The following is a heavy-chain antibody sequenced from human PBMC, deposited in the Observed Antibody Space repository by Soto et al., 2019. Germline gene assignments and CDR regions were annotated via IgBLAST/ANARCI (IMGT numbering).Heavy chain of an antibody. J-gene: IGHJ4*02. CDR1: GFSISSNW. Sequence: GGSLRLSCTASGFSISSNWMSWVRQAPGKGPEWVANINQDGSEKYCADSVKGRFTISRDNAKNSLYLQMDSLRVEDTALYYCFNVAFGYWGRGTLVNVSS. CDR2: INQDGSEK. V-gene: IGHV3-7*01. CDR3: FNVAFGY.